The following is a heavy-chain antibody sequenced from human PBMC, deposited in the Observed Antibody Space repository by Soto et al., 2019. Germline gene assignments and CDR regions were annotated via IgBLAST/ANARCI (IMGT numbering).Heavy chain of an antibody. CDR1: GYTFNYYG. CDR3: ARDSLRRKISGNWFDS. Sequence: ASVKVSCKFSGYTFNYYGMTWVRQAPGQGLEWMGWISGSSGATNYAQKFQDRVTLTTDTSTNTAYMELRSLKLDDTAVYYCARDSLRRKISGNWFDSWGQGTPV. V-gene: IGHV1-18*04. J-gene: IGHJ5*01. D-gene: IGHD5-12*01. CDR2: ISGSSGAT.